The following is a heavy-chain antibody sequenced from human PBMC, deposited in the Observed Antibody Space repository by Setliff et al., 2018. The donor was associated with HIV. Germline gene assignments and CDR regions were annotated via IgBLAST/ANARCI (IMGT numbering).Heavy chain of an antibody. J-gene: IGHJ3*01. CDR1: GYMILGYK. D-gene: IGHD6-6*01. CDR3: ARPRVFDSFDV. CDR2: ISPNNGAA. V-gene: IGHV1-2*06. Sequence: ASVKVSCKAIGYMILGYKMNWVRQAPGQGLEWIGRISPNNGAAEYAPKFQGRVSMTLETSISTAYLEIPRLTSADAAVYFCARPRVFDSFDVWGQGTKVTVSS.